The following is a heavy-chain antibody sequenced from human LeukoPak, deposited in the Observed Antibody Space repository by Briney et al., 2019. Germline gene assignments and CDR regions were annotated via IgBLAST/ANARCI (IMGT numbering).Heavy chain of an antibody. CDR1: GFTFSSYA. CDR2: ISYDGSNK. D-gene: IGHD5-18*01. Sequence: PGGSLRLSCAASGFTFSSYAMHWVRQAPGKGLEWVAVISYDGSNKYYADSVKGRFTISRDNSKNTLYLQMNSLRAEDTAVYYCARDHGYSQPYYYYMDVWGKGTTVTVSS. J-gene: IGHJ6*03. CDR3: ARDHGYSQPYYYYMDV. V-gene: IGHV3-30*04.